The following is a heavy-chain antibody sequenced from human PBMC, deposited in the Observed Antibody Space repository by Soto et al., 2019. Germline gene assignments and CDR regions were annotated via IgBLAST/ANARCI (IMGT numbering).Heavy chain of an antibody. CDR2: ISGSGGTT. Sequence: GGSLRLSCAASGLTFSTYAMTWVRQAPGKGLEWVSAISGSGGTTYYADSVKGRFTISRDNSKNTLYLQMNSLRAEDTAVYYCARRGAGGTIDYWGQGTLVTVSS. D-gene: IGHD6-13*01. V-gene: IGHV3-23*01. CDR3: ARRGAGGTIDY. J-gene: IGHJ4*02. CDR1: GLTFSTYA.